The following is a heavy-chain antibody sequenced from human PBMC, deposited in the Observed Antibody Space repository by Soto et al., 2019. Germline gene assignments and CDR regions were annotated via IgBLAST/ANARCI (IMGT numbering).Heavy chain of an antibody. CDR2: ISGPGDGT. J-gene: IGHJ4*02. V-gene: IGHV3-23*01. D-gene: IGHD5-18*01. CDR3: AGPGYSSQDY. Sequence: EVQLLESGGGLVQPGGSLRLSCAASGFTFRSFALSWVRQAPGKGLEWVSAISGPGDGTDYADSVKGRFTISSDNFKNTLYLQMNIRRAEDTAVYYCAGPGYSSQDYWGQGTLVTVSS. CDR1: GFTFRSFA.